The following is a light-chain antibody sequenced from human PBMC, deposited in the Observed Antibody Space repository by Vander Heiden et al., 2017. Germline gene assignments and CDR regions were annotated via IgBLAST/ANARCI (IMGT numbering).Light chain of an antibody. CDR2: GAS. J-gene: IGKJ4*01. CDR1: RSVSSN. V-gene: IGKV3-15*01. CDR3: QQYNNWPPLT. Sequence: EIVLTPSPATLSVPPGKIPTRSCRASRSVSSNLAWYQQKPGQAPRLLIYGASTRATGIPARFSASGSGTEFTLTISSLQSEDFAVYYCQQYNNWPPLTFGGGTKVEIK.